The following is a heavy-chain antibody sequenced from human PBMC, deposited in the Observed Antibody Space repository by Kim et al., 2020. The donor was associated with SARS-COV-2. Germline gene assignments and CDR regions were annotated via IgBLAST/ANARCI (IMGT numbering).Heavy chain of an antibody. CDR1: GLYV. D-gene: IGHD5-12*01. CDR2: MSFDGFSK. V-gene: IGHV3-30*04. J-gene: IGHJ4*02. Sequence: GGSLRLSCVTSGLYVIHWVRQAPGKGLEWVAAMSFDGFSKYFADSVNGRFTISRDDSKNTVWPQLNNLRDEDSAMYYCATEGGTSGRCGYFDYWSQGTLV. CDR3: ATEGGTSGRCGYFDY.